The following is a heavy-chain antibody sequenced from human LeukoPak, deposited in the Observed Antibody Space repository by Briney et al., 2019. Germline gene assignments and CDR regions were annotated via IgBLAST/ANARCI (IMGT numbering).Heavy chain of an antibody. V-gene: IGHV3-30*18. D-gene: IGHD4-17*01. CDR3: AKDRGYGEHEPFES. J-gene: IGHJ4*02. CDR1: GFTFSDYA. CDR2: ASHDEVGK. Sequence: GGSLRLSCVGSGFTFSDYAIHWVRQAPGRGLEWVAVASHDEVGKQFADSVKGRFTLSRDNSRDSLHLQMSRLRDEDTGVYYCAKDRGYGEHEPFESWGQGSLVIVSS.